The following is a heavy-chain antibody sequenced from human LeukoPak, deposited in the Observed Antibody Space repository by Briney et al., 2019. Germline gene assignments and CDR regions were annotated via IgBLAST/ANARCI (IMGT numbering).Heavy chain of an antibody. J-gene: IGHJ4*02. CDR2: ITGTGGDT. V-gene: IGHV3-23*01. CDR3: VKGSSDSRPYYFDS. CDR1: GFTFSTYV. Sequence: GGSLRLSCAASGFTFSTYVMIWVRQAPGKGLEWVSDITGTGGDTYYADSVKGRFTTSRDNSKSTLYLQMNSLRAEDTAVYYCVKGSSDSRPYYFDSWGQGTLVTVSS. D-gene: IGHD2-2*01.